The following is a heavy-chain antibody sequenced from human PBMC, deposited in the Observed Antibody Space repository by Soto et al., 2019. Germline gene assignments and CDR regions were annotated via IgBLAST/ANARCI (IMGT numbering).Heavy chain of an antibody. CDR1: GESFSDYV. J-gene: IGHJ3*02. D-gene: IGHD3-10*01. CDR2: INHSGFS. Sequence: QVQLQQWGAGLLKSSETLSLTCAVYGESFSDYVWTWIRQPPGKGLEWIGEINHSGFSQYNPSLKSRVTISVDTSKNQFSLNVSSVTAADTAEYFCARPTFGRGSFDIWSQGTMVTVSP. CDR3: ARPTFGRGSFDI. V-gene: IGHV4-34*01.